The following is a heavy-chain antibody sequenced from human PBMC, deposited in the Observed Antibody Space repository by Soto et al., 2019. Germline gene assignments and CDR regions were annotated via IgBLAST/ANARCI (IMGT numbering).Heavy chain of an antibody. CDR2: ISGSGGST. D-gene: IGHD2-2*01. Sequence: GGSLRLSCAASGFTFSSYAMSWVRQAPGKGLEWVSAISGSGGSTYYADSVKGRFTISRDNSKNTLYLQMNSLRAEDTAVYYCAKDWYRLAVPAAPATFDYWGQGTLVTVSS. V-gene: IGHV3-23*01. CDR3: AKDWYRLAVPAAPATFDY. J-gene: IGHJ4*02. CDR1: GFTFSSYA.